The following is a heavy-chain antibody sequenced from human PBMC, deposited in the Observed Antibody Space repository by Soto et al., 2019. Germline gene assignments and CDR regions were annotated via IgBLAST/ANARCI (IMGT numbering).Heavy chain of an antibody. D-gene: IGHD3-22*01. J-gene: IGHJ6*01. V-gene: IGHV2-70*01. CDR3: ARIARLNYYDSSGYGDSYGMHG. CDR2: IDWDDDK. Sequence: SGTTLVNPTQTLTLTCTSSGFSLSTIGMCVSWIRQPPGKALEWLALIDWDDDKYYSTSLKTRLTISKDTSKNQVVLTMTNMDPVDTAKYYCARIARLNYYDSSGYGDSYGMHGWGQGTTSIVSS. CDR1: GFSLSTIGMC.